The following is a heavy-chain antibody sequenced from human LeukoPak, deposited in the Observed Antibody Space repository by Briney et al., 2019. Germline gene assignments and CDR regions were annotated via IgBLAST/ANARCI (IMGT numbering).Heavy chain of an antibody. CDR3: ARVHATLMDY. CDR2: IWYDGSNK. V-gene: IGHV3-33*01. CDR1: GFTFSSYG. Sequence: GGSLRLSCAASGFTFSSYGMHWVRQAPGMGLEWVAVIWYDGSNKYYADSVKGRFTISRDNSKNTLYLQMNGLRAEDTAVYYCARVHATLMDYWGQGTLVTVSS. D-gene: IGHD2-15*01. J-gene: IGHJ4*02.